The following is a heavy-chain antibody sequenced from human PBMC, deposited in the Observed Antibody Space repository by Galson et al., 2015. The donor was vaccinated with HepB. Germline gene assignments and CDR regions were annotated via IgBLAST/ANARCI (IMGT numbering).Heavy chain of an antibody. Sequence: SLRLSCAASGFTFSSYSMNWVRQAPGKGLEWVSSISSSSSYIYYADSVKGRFTISRDNARNSLYLQMNSLRAEDTAVYYCAKNQYYGGNPEPDYFDYWGQGTLVTVSS. D-gene: IGHD4-23*01. CDR2: ISSSSSYI. CDR1: GFTFSSYS. CDR3: AKNQYYGGNPEPDYFDY. J-gene: IGHJ4*02. V-gene: IGHV3-21*01.